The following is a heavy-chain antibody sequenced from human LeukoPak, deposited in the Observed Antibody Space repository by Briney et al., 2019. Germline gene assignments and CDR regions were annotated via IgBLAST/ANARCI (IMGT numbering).Heavy chain of an antibody. CDR1: GGSISGTDSY. CDR2: IHHSGST. V-gene: IGHV4-30-4*01. D-gene: IGHD5-12*01. CDR3: AGRGYAMAY. J-gene: IGHJ4*02. Sequence: SQTLSLTCSVSGGSISGTDSYWSWIRRPPGKGLEWIGFIHHSGSTSYNPSLESRITISVDASMNQFSLKLTSMTAADTAVYYCAGRGYAMAYWGQGALVTVSS.